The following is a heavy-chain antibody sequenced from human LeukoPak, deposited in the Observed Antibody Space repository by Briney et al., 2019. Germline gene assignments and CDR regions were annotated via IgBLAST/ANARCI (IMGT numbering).Heavy chain of an antibody. Sequence: SETLSLTCTVSGGSISRGDYYWSWIRQPPGKGLEWIGYIYYSGSTYYNPSLKSRVTISVDTSKNQFSLKLSSVTAPDTAVYYCARGEYQYYYDSSGYPDNWFDPWGQGTLVTVSS. V-gene: IGHV4-30-4*08. J-gene: IGHJ5*02. CDR3: ARGEYQYYYDSSGYPDNWFDP. CDR1: GGSISRGDYY. D-gene: IGHD3-22*01. CDR2: IYYSGST.